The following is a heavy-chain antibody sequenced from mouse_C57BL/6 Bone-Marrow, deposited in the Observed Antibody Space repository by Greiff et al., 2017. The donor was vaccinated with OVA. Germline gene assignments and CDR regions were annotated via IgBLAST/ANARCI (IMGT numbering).Heavy chain of an antibody. CDR2: INPNNGGT. CDR3: ARVGIYYYGSIMDY. D-gene: IGHD1-1*01. V-gene: IGHV1-18*01. Sequence: EVQLQQSGPELVKPGASVKIPCKASGYTFTDYNMDWVKQSHGKSLEWIGDINPNNGGTIYNQKFKGKATLTVDKSSSTAYMELRSLTSEDTAVYYCARVGIYYYGSIMDYWGQGTSVTVSS. J-gene: IGHJ4*01. CDR1: GYTFTDYN.